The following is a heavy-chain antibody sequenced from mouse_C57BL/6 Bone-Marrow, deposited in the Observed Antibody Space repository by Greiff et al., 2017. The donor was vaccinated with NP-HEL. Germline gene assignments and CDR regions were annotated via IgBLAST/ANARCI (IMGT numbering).Heavy chain of an antibody. CDR1: GYTFTDYN. J-gene: IGHJ4*01. Sequence: EVKLQESGPELVKPGASVKIPCKASGYTFTDYNMDWVKQSHGQSLEWIGDINPNNGGTIYNQKFKGKATLTVDKSSSTAYMELRSPTSEDTSVYYCAREDTTVVARYAMDYWGQGTSVTFSS. CDR2: INPNNGGT. CDR3: AREDTTVVARYAMDY. D-gene: IGHD1-1*01. V-gene: IGHV1-18*01.